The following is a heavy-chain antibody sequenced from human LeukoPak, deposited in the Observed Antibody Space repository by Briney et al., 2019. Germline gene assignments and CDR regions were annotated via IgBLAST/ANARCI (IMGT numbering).Heavy chain of an antibody. D-gene: IGHD3-3*01. V-gene: IGHV1-2*06. CDR3: ARGRLRFLEWSSLFDP. J-gene: IGHJ5*02. CDR1: GYTFTGYY. Sequence: VASVKVSCKASGYTFTGYYMNWVRQAPGQGLEWMGRINPNSGGTNYAQKFQGRVTMTRDTSISTAYMELSRLRSDDTAVYYCARGRLRFLEWSSLFDPWGQGTLVTVSS. CDR2: INPNSGGT.